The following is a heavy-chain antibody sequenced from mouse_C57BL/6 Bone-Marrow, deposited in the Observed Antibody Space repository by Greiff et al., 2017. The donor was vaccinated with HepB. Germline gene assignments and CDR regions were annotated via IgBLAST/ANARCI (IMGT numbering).Heavy chain of an antibody. Sequence: VQLQQSGPELVKPGASVKISCKASGYTFTDYYMNWVKQSHGKSLEWIGDINPNNGGTSYNQKFKGKATLTVDKSSSTAYMELRSLTSEDSAVYYCARDYGNYDYAMDYWGQGTSVTVSS. CDR2: INPNNGGT. D-gene: IGHD2-1*01. CDR1: GYTFTDYY. J-gene: IGHJ4*01. CDR3: ARDYGNYDYAMDY. V-gene: IGHV1-26*01.